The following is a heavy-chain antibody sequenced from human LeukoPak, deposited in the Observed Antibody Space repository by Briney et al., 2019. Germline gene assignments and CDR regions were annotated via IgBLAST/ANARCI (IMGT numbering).Heavy chain of an antibody. V-gene: IGHV3-23*01. CDR2: MSGCGGST. Sequence: GGPLTLSCAASGFTYSSYDMRWAREARGKGLEWVSAMSGCGGSTYYAGCVKGRLNIVRDNFKNTLDLQMNRLRAEDKAVYYCEKDVRRRYCSGGSCYFAEYFQHWGQGTLVTVSS. CDR1: GFTYSSYD. J-gene: IGHJ1*01. D-gene: IGHD2-15*01. CDR3: EKDVRRRYCSGGSCYFAEYFQH.